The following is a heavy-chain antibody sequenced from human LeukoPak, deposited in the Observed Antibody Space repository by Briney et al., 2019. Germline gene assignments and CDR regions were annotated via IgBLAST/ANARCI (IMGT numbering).Heavy chain of an antibody. Sequence: SETLSLTCTVSGGSISSSSYYWGWIRQPPGKGLERIGSIYYSGNTYYNPSLRGRVTISVDTSKNQFSLNLSSVTAADTAVYYCARFVTGDGAFDIWGQGTMVTVSS. V-gene: IGHV4-39*01. CDR3: ARFVTGDGAFDI. CDR2: IYYSGNT. D-gene: IGHD7-27*01. J-gene: IGHJ3*02. CDR1: GGSISSSSYY.